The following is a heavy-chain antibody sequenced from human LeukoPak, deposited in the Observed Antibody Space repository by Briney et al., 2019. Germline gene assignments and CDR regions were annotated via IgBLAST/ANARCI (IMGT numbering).Heavy chain of an antibody. CDR2: IYYSGST. J-gene: IGHJ4*02. CDR1: GGSISSYY. CDR3: ARAGTGGYSYGYPDS. V-gene: IGHV4-59*08. Sequence: PSETLSLTCNVSGGSISSYYWSWIRQPPGKGLEWIGYIYYSGSTKYNPSLESRVTISVDTSKNQVSLKLSSVTAADTAVYYCARAGTGGYSYGYPDSWGQGTLVTVSS. D-gene: IGHD5-18*01.